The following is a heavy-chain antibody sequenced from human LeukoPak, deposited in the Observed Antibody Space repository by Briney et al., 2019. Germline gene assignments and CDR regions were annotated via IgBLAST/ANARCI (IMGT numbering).Heavy chain of an antibody. CDR3: AGDWPGGGGAFDI. J-gene: IGHJ3*02. Sequence: ASVKVSCKASGYTFTGYYMHWVRQAPGQGLEWMGRINPNSGGTNYAQKFQGRVTMTRDTSISTAYMELSRLRSDVTAVYYCAGDWPGGGGAFDIWGQGTMVTVSS. CDR2: INPNSGGT. CDR1: GYTFTGYY. D-gene: IGHD1-14*01. V-gene: IGHV1-2*06.